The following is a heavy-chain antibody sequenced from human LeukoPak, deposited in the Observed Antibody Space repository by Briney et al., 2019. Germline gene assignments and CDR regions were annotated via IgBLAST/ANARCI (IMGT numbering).Heavy chain of an antibody. CDR1: GGTFSSYA. D-gene: IGHD5-12*01. CDR2: IIPMFGTT. V-gene: IGHV1-69*05. Sequence: SVKVSCKASGGTFSSYAISWVRQAPGQGLEWMGGIIPMFGTTNYAQKFEGRVTIPTDQSTSTAYMELSSLRSEDTAVYYCAGLSGSAPYFDYWGQGTLVTVSS. CDR3: AGLSGSAPYFDY. J-gene: IGHJ4*02.